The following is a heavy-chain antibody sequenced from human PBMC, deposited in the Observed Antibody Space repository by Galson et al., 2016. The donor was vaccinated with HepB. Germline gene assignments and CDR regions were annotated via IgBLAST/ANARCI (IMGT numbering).Heavy chain of an antibody. D-gene: IGHD5-12*01. Sequence: SLRLSCAASGFTFSSYAMTWVRQAPGKGLEWVSGISASGGRTYYADSVKGRFTISTDNSRNTLYLQMNSLRAEDTAVYYCVKGNRARKGEKFRYEALFDFWGQGTLVTVSS. J-gene: IGHJ4*02. CDR3: VKGNRARKGEKFRYEALFDF. V-gene: IGHV3-23*01. CDR2: ISASGGRT. CDR1: GFTFSSYA.